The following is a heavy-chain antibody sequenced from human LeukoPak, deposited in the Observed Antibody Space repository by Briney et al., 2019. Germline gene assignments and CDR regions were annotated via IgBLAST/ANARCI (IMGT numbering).Heavy chain of an antibody. J-gene: IGHJ4*02. CDR3: ARLSSWFVAF. CDR2: VYHNGSA. D-gene: IGHD6-13*01. Sequence: PSETLSLLCSVSGYLIRSGYFWGWLRQPPGKGLEWIDRVYHNGSAYDKASLNSPASISVDTPSNQFALTLTAVSVADTAVYYCARLSSWFVAFWGQGSQVTASS. V-gene: IGHV4-38-2*02. CDR1: GYLIRSGYF.